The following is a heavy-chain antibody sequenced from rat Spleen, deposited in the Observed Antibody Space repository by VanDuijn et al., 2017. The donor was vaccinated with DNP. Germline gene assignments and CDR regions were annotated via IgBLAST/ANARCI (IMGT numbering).Heavy chain of an antibody. V-gene: IGHV5-25*01. CDR1: GFTFSNYD. CDR3: ARRGYYGSYWYFDF. D-gene: IGHD1-6*01. CDR2: ISTRGGRT. J-gene: IGHJ1*01. Sequence: EVQLVESGGGLVQPGRSLKLSCAASGFTFSNYDMAWVRQAPTKGLEWVASISTRGGRTYYRDSVKGRFTVSRDNAKSTLYLQMDSLRSEDTATYYCARRGYYGSYWYFDFWGPGTMVTVSS.